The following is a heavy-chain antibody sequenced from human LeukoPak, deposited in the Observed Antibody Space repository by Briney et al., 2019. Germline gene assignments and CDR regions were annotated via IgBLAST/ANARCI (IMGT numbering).Heavy chain of an antibody. CDR3: VRGRRVREFIFDY. CDR1: GGSVSSGSYY. D-gene: IGHD3-10*01. J-gene: IGHJ4*02. CDR2: IYYSGST. Sequence: SETLSLTCTVSGGSVSSGSYYWSWIRQPPGKGLEWIGYIYYSGSTNYNPSLKSRVTISIDTSKNQFSLKLSSVTAADTAVYHCVRGRRVREFIFDYWGQGTLVTVSS. V-gene: IGHV4-61*01.